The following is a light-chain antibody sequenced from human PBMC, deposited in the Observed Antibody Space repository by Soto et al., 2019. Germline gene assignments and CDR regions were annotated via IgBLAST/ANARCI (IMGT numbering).Light chain of an antibody. V-gene: IGKV1-27*01. Sequence: DIQMTQSPSSLSASVGDRVTITCRASQGISNYLAWYQQIPGKVPKLLISAASTLQSGVPSRFSGSGSGTDFTITISSLQPEDVETYYCQQYTNVPAFGGGTKVEIK. CDR3: QQYTNVPA. CDR1: QGISNY. CDR2: AAS. J-gene: IGKJ4*01.